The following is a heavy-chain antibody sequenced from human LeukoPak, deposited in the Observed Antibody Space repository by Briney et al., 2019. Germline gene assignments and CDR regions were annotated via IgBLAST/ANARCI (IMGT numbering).Heavy chain of an antibody. V-gene: IGHV3-73*01. CDR3: CQLALDY. CDR2: IRSKANSYAT. Sequence: PGGSLRLSCAASGFTFSGSAMHWVRQASGKELEWVGRIRSKANSYATAYAASVKGRFTISRDDSKNTAYLQMNSLKTEDTAVYYCCQLALDYWGQGTLVTVSS. D-gene: IGHD2-2*01. CDR1: GFTFSGSA. J-gene: IGHJ4*02.